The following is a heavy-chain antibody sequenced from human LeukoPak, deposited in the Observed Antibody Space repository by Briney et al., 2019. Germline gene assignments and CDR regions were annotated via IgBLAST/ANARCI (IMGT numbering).Heavy chain of an antibody. Sequence: GGSLRLPCAASGFTFSTGFTFSTYGMHWVRQAPGKGLEWVAVISSDGRQKYYADPLKGRFTISRDNSKNTVYLQMNSLRTDDTAVYYCARGEATAGQGYFQNWGQGTLVTVSS. CDR1: GFTFSTGFTFSTYG. CDR3: ARGEATAGQGYFQN. D-gene: IGHD6-13*01. CDR2: ISSDGRQK. J-gene: IGHJ1*01. V-gene: IGHV3-30*14.